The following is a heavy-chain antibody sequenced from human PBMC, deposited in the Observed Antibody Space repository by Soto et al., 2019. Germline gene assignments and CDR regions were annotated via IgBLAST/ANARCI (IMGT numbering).Heavy chain of an antibody. D-gene: IGHD2-15*01. Sequence: ASVKVSCKASGYTFTSYDISWVRQAPGQGLEWMGRIIPILGIANYAQKFQGRVTITADKSTSTAYMELSSLRSEDTAVYYCASSYCSGGSCYYDYWGQGTLVTVSS. CDR3: ASSYCSGGSCYYDY. J-gene: IGHJ4*02. CDR1: GYTFTSYD. V-gene: IGHV1-69*04. CDR2: IIPILGIA.